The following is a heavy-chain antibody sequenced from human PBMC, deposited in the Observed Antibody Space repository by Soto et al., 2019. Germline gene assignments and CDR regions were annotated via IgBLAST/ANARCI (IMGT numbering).Heavy chain of an antibody. J-gene: IGHJ5*02. CDR1: GGTFSSYA. CDR3: ARVNHYDFWSGYTNWFDP. V-gene: IGHV1-69*13. Sequence: SVKVSCKASGGTFSSYAISWVRQAPGQGLEWMGGIIPIFGTANYAQKFQGRVMITADESTSTAYMELSSLRSEDTAVYYCARVNHYDFWSGYTNWFDPWGQGTLVTVSS. D-gene: IGHD3-3*01. CDR2: IIPIFGTA.